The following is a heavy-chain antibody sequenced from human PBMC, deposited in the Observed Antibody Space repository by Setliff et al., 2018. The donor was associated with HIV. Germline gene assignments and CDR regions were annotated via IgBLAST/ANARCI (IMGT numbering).Heavy chain of an antibody. CDR2: ISHSGNT. V-gene: IGHV4-59*11. J-gene: IGHJ5*02. D-gene: IGHD1-26*01. CDR3: ARSTVGAGASFP. Sequence: KLPETLSLTCTVSGDSINTHYWSWIRQPPGKGLEWIGCISHSGNTNFNPSLNSRVTISLDTSKNQFSLRLTSLTAADTAIYYCARSTVGAGASFPRGRGILVTVSS. CDR1: GDSINTHY.